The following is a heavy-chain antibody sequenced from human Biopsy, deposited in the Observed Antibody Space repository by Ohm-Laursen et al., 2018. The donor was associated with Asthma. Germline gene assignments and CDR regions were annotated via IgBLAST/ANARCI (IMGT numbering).Heavy chain of an antibody. Sequence: SSVKVSGKSLGGTVNTYGIGRGRQAPGQGPEWMGGSNPGTGTTTYPQKSQDRITITADDSTSTVYMELSSLRSEDTAVYYCARKAGSCISRTCYSLDFWGQGTLVTVSS. CDR3: ARKAGSCISRTCYSLDF. V-gene: IGHV1-69*01. CDR1: GGTVNTYG. CDR2: SNPGTGTT. J-gene: IGHJ4*02. D-gene: IGHD2-2*01.